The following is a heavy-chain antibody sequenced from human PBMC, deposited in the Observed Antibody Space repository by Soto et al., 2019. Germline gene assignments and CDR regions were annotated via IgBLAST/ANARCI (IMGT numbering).Heavy chain of an antibody. CDR1: GGTFSSYA. D-gene: IGHD2-15*01. J-gene: IGHJ6*02. V-gene: IGHV1-69*06. CDR3: ATGYCSSGSCYALDDQLPPQDSYYYGMDV. CDR2: IIPIFGTA. Sequence: QVQLVQSGAEVKKPGSSVKVSCKASGGTFSSYAISWVRQAPGQGIEWLGGIIPIFGTANYAQKFQGRVTINADKSTSPAYMEQSSLRSEDAAVDYCATGYCSSGSCYALDDQLPPQDSYYYGMDVWGQGTTVTVSS.